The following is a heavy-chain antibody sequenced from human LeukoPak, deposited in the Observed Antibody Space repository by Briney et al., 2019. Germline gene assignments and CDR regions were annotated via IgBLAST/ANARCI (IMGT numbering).Heavy chain of an antibody. CDR3: ARVIGYCSGGSCYRNYYYYYMDV. Sequence: GGSLRLSCAASGFTFSDYYMSWIRQAPGKGLEWVSYISSSGSTIYYADSVKGRFTISRDNAKNSLYLQMNSLRAEDTAVYYCARVIGYCSGGSCYRNYYYYYMDVWGKGTTVTVSS. CDR1: GFTFSDYY. V-gene: IGHV3-11*01. CDR2: ISSSGSTI. D-gene: IGHD2-15*01. J-gene: IGHJ6*03.